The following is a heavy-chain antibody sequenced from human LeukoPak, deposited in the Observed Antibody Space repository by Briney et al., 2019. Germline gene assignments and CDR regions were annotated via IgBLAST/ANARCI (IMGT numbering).Heavy chain of an antibody. CDR3: AKGHILLWFVA. J-gene: IGHJ5*02. Sequence: GGSLRLSCAASGFTFSSYAMSWVRQAPGKGLEWVSAISGSGGSTYYADSVKGRFTISRVNSKNTLYLQMNSLRAEDTAVYYCAKGHILLWFVAWGQGTLVTVSS. D-gene: IGHD3-10*01. V-gene: IGHV3-23*01. CDR2: ISGSGGST. CDR1: GFTFSSYA.